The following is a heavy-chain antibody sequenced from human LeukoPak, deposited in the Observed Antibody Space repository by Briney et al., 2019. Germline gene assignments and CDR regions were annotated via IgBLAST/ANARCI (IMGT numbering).Heavy chain of an antibody. Sequence: SETLSLTCTVSGGSISSSSYYWGWIRQPPGKGLEWIGSIYYSGSTYYNPSLKSRVTISVDTSKNQFSLKLSSVTAADTAVYYCARDRRAVAGPAFDYWGQGTLVTASS. D-gene: IGHD6-19*01. CDR1: GGSISSSSYY. CDR2: IYYSGST. V-gene: IGHV4-39*02. J-gene: IGHJ4*02. CDR3: ARDRRAVAGPAFDY.